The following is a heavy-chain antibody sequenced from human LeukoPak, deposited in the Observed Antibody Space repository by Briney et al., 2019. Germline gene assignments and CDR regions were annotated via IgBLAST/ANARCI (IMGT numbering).Heavy chain of an antibody. Sequence: SGTLSPTCTVSGGAISSYYWGWIRQPPGKGLEWIGYIYYSGSTNYNPSLKSRVTISVDTSKNQFSLKLSSVTAADTAVYYCARHVAGTGWFDPWGQGTLVTVSS. V-gene: IGHV4-59*08. D-gene: IGHD6-13*01. CDR3: ARHVAGTGWFDP. CDR2: IYYSGST. CDR1: GGAISSYY. J-gene: IGHJ5*02.